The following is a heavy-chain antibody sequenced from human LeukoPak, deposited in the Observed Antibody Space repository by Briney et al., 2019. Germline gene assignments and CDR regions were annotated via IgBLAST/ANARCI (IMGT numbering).Heavy chain of an antibody. CDR3: AREPTTTNWFDP. CDR2: IYYSGST. V-gene: IGHV4-38-2*02. D-gene: IGHD4-17*01. Sequence: SETLSLTCTVSGYSISSNYNWAWIRQPPGKGLEWIGSIYYSGSTYYNPSLKSRVTISVDTSKNQFSLKLSSVTAADTAVYYCAREPTTTNWFDPWGQGTLVTVSS. CDR1: GYSISSNYN. J-gene: IGHJ5*02.